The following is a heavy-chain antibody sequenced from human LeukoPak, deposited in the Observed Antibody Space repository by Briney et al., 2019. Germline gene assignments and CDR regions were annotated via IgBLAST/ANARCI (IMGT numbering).Heavy chain of an antibody. J-gene: IGHJ4*02. V-gene: IGHV3-23*01. D-gene: IGHD1-26*01. CDR2: ISFSGRST. Sequence: GGSLRLSCAVSGFTFSDYAMSWVRQAPGKRLEWVLGISFSGRSTNYADSVKGRFIISRDNSNNTLYLQMNSLRAEDTAVYYCAKDREKAVGATIFDHWGQGTLVTVSS. CDR1: GFTFSDYA. CDR3: AKDREKAVGATIFDH.